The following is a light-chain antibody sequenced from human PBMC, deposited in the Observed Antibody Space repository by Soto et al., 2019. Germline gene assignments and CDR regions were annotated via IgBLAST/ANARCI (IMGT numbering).Light chain of an antibody. CDR2: EVS. V-gene: IGLV2-23*02. CDR3: CSYAGSTGRYV. CDR1: SSDIGSYNL. J-gene: IGLJ1*01. Sequence: QSALTQPASVSGSPGQSITISCTGTSSDIGSYNLVSWYQHHPGKAPKLIIYEVSQWPSGVSDRFSGSKSGYTASLTISGLQAEDEADYYCCSYAGSTGRYVFGPGTKLPVL.